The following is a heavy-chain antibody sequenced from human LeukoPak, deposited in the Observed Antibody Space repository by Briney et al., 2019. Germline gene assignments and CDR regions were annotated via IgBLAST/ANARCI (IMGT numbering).Heavy chain of an antibody. CDR2: ISAYNGNT. CDR3: ARGTTHGDYPN. CDR1: GYTFTSYG. J-gene: IGHJ4*02. D-gene: IGHD4-17*01. V-gene: IGHV1-18*01. Sequence: ASVTVSCTASGYTFTSYGISWVRQAPGQGLEWMGWISAYNGNTNYAQKLQGRVAMTTDTSTSTAYMELRSLRSDDTAVYYCARGTTHGDYPNWGQGTLVTVSS.